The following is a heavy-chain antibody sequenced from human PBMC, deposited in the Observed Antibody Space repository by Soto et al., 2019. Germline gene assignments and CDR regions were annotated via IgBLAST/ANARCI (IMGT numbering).Heavy chain of an antibody. D-gene: IGHD3-22*01. CDR1: GFTFSSYA. J-gene: IGHJ3*02. V-gene: IGHV3-23*01. CDR2: ISGSGGST. CDR3: AKDRSRITMIVVVITPDAFDI. Sequence: EVQLLESGGGLVQPGGSLRLSCAASGFTFSSYAMSWVRQAPGKGLEWVSAISGSGGSTYYADSVKGRFTISRDNAKNTLYLQMNSLRAEDTDVYYYAKDRSRITMIVVVITPDAFDIWVQGTMVTVSS.